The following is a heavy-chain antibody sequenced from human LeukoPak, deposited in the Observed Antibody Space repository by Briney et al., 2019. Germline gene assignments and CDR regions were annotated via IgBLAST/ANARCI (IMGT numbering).Heavy chain of an antibody. J-gene: IGHJ4*02. D-gene: IGHD1-14*01. Sequence: GGSLRLSCAASGFTFSSYSMNWVRQAPGKGLEWVSSISSSSSYIYYADSVKGRFTISRDNAKNSLYLQMNSLRAEDTAAYYCARGESTEPYDYWGQGTLVTVSS. V-gene: IGHV3-21*01. CDR2: ISSSSSYI. CDR3: ARGESTEPYDY. CDR1: GFTFSSYS.